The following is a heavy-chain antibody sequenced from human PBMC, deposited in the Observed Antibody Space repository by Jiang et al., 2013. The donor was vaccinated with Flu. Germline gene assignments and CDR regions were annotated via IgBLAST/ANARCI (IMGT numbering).Heavy chain of an antibody. CDR2: IYYSGNT. V-gene: IGHV4-59*08. CDR3: VRHAPQWRGTFHI. CDR1: GGSISNYY. D-gene: IGHD6-19*01. J-gene: IGHJ3*02. Sequence: GPGLVKPSETLSLTCTVSGGSISNYYWSWIRQPPGKGLEWIGYIYYSGNTDSNPSLKSRVTISVDTSKNQFSLKLSSVTAADTAVYYCVRHAPQWRGTFHIWGQGTMVTVSS.